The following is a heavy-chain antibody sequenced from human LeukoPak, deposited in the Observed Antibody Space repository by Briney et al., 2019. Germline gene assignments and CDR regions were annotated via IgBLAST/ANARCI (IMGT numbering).Heavy chain of an antibody. CDR3: ARGLSTVTTPFDY. CDR1: GYSFTSYW. D-gene: IGHD4-17*01. V-gene: IGHV5-51*01. Sequence: GESLKISCKGSGYSFTSYWIGWVRQVPGKGLEWMGIIYPGDSDTRYSPSFQGQVTISADKSISTAYLQWSSLKASNTAMYYCARGLSTVTTPFDYWGQGTLVTVSS. J-gene: IGHJ4*02. CDR2: IYPGDSDT.